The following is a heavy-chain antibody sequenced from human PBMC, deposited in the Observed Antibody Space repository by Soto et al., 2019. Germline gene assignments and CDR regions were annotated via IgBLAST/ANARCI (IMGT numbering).Heavy chain of an antibody. D-gene: IGHD3-22*01. Sequence: EVQLVESGGGLVQPGGSLRLSCAASGFTFSSYEMNWVRQAPGKGLEWVSYISSSGSTIYYADSVKGRFTISRDNAKTSLYLQMNSLRAEDTAVYYCARGVPYYYDSSGYHPPDYWGQGTLVTVSS. CDR1: GFTFSSYE. CDR3: ARGVPYYYDSSGYHPPDY. CDR2: ISSSGSTI. V-gene: IGHV3-48*03. J-gene: IGHJ4*02.